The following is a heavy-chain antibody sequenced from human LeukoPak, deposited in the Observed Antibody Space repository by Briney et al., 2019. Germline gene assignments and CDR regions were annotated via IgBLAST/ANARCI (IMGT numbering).Heavy chain of an antibody. V-gene: IGHV3-30-3*01. J-gene: IGHJ5*02. Sequence: GGSLRLSCAASGFTFSSYAMHWVRQAPGKGLEWVAVISYDGSNKYYADSVKGRFTISRDNSKNTVYLQMNSLRAEDTAVYYCARSLDAHYDSSGYYQAWGNWFDPWGQGTLVTVSS. CDR3: ARSLDAHYDSSGYYQAWGNWFDP. CDR2: ISYDGSNK. CDR1: GFTFSSYA. D-gene: IGHD3-22*01.